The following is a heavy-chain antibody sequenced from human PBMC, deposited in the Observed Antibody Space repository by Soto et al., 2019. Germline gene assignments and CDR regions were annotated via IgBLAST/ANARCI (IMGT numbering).Heavy chain of an antibody. CDR2: IYYSVNT. CDR3: ARDLQRYCSSTSCSYDGMDV. D-gene: IGHD2-2*01. CDR1: VVSISSGGYY. Sequence: QVQLQDSGPGLVKPSQTLSLTCTVSVVSISSGGYYWNWIRQHPGKGLEWIGYIYYSVNTYYNPSLKSRVTISIDTSTNQFSLNLRSVTAAATGVYYCARDLQRYCSSTSCSYDGMDVGGQGTTVTVSS. J-gene: IGHJ6*02. V-gene: IGHV4-31*03.